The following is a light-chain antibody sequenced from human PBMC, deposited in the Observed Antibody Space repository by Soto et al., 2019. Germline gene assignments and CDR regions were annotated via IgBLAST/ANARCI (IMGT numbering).Light chain of an antibody. CDR2: EVS. V-gene: IGLV2-8*01. J-gene: IGLJ2*01. CDR1: SSDVGGYNF. CDR3: SSYAGSNIVV. Sequence: QSALTQPPSASGSPGQSVTISCTGTSSDVGGYNFVSWYQQHPGKAPKLMIYEVSERPSGVPDRFSGSKSGNTASLTVSGLQAYEEADYYCSSYAGSNIVVFGGGTKLTVL.